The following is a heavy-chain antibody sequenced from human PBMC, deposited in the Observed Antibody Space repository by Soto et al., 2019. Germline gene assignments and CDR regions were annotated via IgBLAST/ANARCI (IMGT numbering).Heavy chain of an antibody. V-gene: IGHV1-69*13. J-gene: IGHJ6*02. CDR3: ARGLRTGNYGMDV. CDR2: IIPMFETG. CDR1: GVTFYSYS. Sequence: SVKVSCNASGVTFYSYSVSLLRHAPGEGLEWMGGIIPMFETGNYAQRSKGRLTIAADESTSTANMDQTSPISADTAIYFCARGLRTGNYGMDVWGQGTTVTVSS. D-gene: IGHD2-15*01.